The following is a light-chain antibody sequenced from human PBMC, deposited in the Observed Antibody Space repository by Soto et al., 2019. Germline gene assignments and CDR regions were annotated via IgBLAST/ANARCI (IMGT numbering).Light chain of an antibody. Sequence: EIVMTQSPATLSVSPGERATLSCRASQSVSRNLAGYQQKPGQPPRLLIYGASTRATGIPARFSGSGSGTDFTLTTSSLQSEDVAVYYCQQYNNCPPITFGQGTRLEIK. CDR1: QSVSRN. V-gene: IGKV3-15*01. CDR3: QQYNNCPPIT. J-gene: IGKJ5*01. CDR2: GAS.